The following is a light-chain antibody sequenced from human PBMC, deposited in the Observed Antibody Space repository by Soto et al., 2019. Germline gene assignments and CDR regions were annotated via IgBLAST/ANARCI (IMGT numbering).Light chain of an antibody. CDR2: ASS. Sequence: EIVLTQSPGTLSLSPGERATLSCRASQSVSSSYLAWYQQKPGQAPRLFIYASSIRATGIPDRFSGSGSGTDFTLTISRLEPEDFAVYYCQHYQVGQPIAFGRGTRLEIK. CDR1: QSVSSSY. V-gene: IGKV3-20*01. J-gene: IGKJ5*01. CDR3: QHYQVGQPIA.